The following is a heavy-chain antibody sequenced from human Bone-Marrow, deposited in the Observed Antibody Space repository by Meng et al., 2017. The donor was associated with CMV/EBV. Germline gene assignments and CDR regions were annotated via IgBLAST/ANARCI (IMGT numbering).Heavy chain of an antibody. Sequence: ASVKVSCKASGYTFTGYYIHWVRQAPGQGLEWMGIINPSVATKSYAQKFQGRVTLTRDTSTNTVYMELSSLTSEDTAVYYCARGSSIVGASTGSEYCHYWGQGTLVTVSS. D-gene: IGHD1-26*01. J-gene: IGHJ1*01. CDR1: GYTFTGYY. CDR3: ARGSSIVGASTGSEYCHY. CDR2: INPSVATK. V-gene: IGHV1-46*01.